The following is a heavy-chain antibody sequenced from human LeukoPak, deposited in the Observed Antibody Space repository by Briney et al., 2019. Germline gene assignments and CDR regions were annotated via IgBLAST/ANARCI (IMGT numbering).Heavy chain of an antibody. CDR2: IIPILGIA. Sequence: ASVKVSCKASGYTFTSYDINWVRQAPGQGLEWMGRIIPILGIANYAQKFQGRVTITADKSTSTAYMELSSLRSEDTAVYYCARDIVVVPAEGPDDYWGQGTLVTVSS. D-gene: IGHD2-2*01. CDR1: GYTFTSYD. J-gene: IGHJ4*02. CDR3: ARDIVVVPAEGPDDY. V-gene: IGHV1-69*04.